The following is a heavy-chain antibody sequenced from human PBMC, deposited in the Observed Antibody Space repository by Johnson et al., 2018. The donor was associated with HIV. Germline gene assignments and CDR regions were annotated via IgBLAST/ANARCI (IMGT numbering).Heavy chain of an antibody. CDR1: GFTVSSNY. D-gene: IGHD1-1*01. CDR2: IYSGGRT. J-gene: IGHJ3*02. V-gene: IGHV3-66*02. Sequence: VQLVESGGGVVQPGRSLRLSCAASGFTVSSNYMSWVRQAPGKGLEWVSVIYSGGRTYYADSVTGRFTISRDNAKNTLYLQMNRLRAEDTAVYYWAKDNEDAFDIWGQGTMVTVSS. CDR3: AKDNEDAFDI.